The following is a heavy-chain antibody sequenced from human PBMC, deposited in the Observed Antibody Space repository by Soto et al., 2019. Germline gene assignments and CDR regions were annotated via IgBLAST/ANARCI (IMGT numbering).Heavy chain of an antibody. CDR2: IGGSGGST. CDR1: GFTFSSYA. D-gene: IGHD5-12*01. CDR3: AKSMGNKELIYDY. J-gene: IGHJ4*02. V-gene: IGHV3-23*01. Sequence: GGSLRLTCAASGFTFSSYAMSWVRQAPGKGLEWVSAIGGSGGSTYYADSVKGRFTISRDNSKNTLYLQMNSLRAEDTAVYYCAKSMGNKELIYDYWGQGTLVTVSS.